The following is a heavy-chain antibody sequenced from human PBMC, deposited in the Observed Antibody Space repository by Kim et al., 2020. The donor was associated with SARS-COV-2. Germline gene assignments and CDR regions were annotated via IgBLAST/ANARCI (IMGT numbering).Heavy chain of an antibody. V-gene: IGHV4-59*01. CDR3: ARGDTLDY. CDR1: GGSIRTYY. J-gene: IGHJ4*02. Sequence: SETLSLTCTVSGGSIRTYYWSWIRQPPGKGLEWIGYIYYSGSTNYNPSLKSRVTMSVDTSKNQFSLKLSSVTAADTAVYFCARGDTLDYWGQGTLVTVS. CDR2: IYYSGST. D-gene: IGHD2-2*02.